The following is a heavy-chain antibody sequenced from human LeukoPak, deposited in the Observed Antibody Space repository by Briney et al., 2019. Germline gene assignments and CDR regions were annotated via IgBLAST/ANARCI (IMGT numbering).Heavy chain of an antibody. CDR3: ARDEVGATVLDY. CDR1: GFTFSSYA. CDR2: ISYDGSNK. Sequence: PGGSLRLSCAASGFTFSSYAMHWVRQAPGKGLEWVAVISYDGSNKYYADSVKGRFTISRDNSKNTLYLQMNSLRAEDTAVYYCARDEVGATVLDYWGQGTLVTVSS. D-gene: IGHD1-26*01. V-gene: IGHV3-30*04. J-gene: IGHJ4*02.